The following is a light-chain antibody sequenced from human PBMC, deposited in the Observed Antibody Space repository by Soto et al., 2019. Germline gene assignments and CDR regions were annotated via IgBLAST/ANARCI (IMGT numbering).Light chain of an antibody. V-gene: IGKV3-20*01. J-gene: IGKJ1*01. CDR2: GAS. CDR3: QQYDNSPWT. CDR1: QSVSNNY. Sequence: EIVLTQSPGTLSLSPGERATLSCRASQSVSNNYLAWYQRKPGQAPRLLIYGASSRATGIPHRFSGSGSGTDFTLTISSLEPEDFAVYYCQQYDNSPWTFGQGTKVAI.